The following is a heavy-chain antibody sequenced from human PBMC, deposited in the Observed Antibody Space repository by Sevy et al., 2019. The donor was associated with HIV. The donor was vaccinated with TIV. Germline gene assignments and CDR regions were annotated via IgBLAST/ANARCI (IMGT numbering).Heavy chain of an antibody. J-gene: IGHJ3*02. Sequence: SETLSLTCAVYGGSFSGYYWSWIHQPPGKGLEWIGEINHSGSTNYNPSLKSRVTISVDTSKNQFSLKLSSVTAADTAVYYCVRGGHQWFHAFDIWGQGTMVTVSS. V-gene: IGHV4-34*01. CDR1: GGSFSGYY. CDR2: INHSGST. D-gene: IGHD3-22*01. CDR3: VRGGHQWFHAFDI.